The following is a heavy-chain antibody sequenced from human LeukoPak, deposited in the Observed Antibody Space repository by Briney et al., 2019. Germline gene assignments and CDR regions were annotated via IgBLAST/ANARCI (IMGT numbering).Heavy chain of an antibody. D-gene: IGHD1-26*01. CDR1: GFTFSSYA. J-gene: IGHJ4*02. Sequence: PGGSLRLSCTASGFTFSSYAMSWVRQAPGKGLEWVSPISGSGGGTYYTDSVKGRFTISRDNSKNTLYLKMNSLRAEDTAVYYCAKEGSNGDFDYWGQGTLVTVSS. CDR2: ISGSGGGT. CDR3: AKEGSNGDFDY. V-gene: IGHV3-23*01.